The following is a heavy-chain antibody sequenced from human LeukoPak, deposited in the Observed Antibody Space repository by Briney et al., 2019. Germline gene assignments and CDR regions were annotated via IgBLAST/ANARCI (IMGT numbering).Heavy chain of an antibody. Sequence: PGRSLRLSCAASGFTFSSYSMNWVRQAPGKGLEWVSSISSSSSYIYYADSVKGRFTISRDNAKNSLYLQMNSLRAEDTAVYYCARDRVGATHDYWGQGTLVTVSS. CDR1: GFTFSSYS. J-gene: IGHJ4*02. V-gene: IGHV3-21*01. CDR2: ISSSSSYI. CDR3: ARDRVGATHDY. D-gene: IGHD1-26*01.